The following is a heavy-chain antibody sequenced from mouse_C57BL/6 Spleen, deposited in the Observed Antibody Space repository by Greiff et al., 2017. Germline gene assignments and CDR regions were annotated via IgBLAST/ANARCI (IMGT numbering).Heavy chain of an antibody. J-gene: IGHJ4*01. CDR1: GYTFTSYW. CDR2: IHPNSGST. Sequence: QVQLQQPGAELVKPGASVKLSCKASGYTFTSYWMHWVKQRPGQGLEWIGMIHPNSGSTNYNEKFKSKATLTVDKSSSTAYMQLSSLTSEDSAVYYCARPPYYGNYYAMDYWGQGTSVTVSS. CDR3: ARPPYYGNYYAMDY. V-gene: IGHV1-64*01. D-gene: IGHD2-10*01.